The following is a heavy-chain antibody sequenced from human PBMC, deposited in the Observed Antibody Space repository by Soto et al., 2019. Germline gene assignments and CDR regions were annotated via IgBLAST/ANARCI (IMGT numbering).Heavy chain of an antibody. D-gene: IGHD6-13*01. CDR2: IYPGDSDT. Sequence: PGESLKISCKGVGYKFGSAWIGWVRQMPGKGLEWMGVIYPGDSDTRYSPSFQGQVAISADKSINTAYLQWSSLKASDTAMYYCARHSGVAEDGTDWGQGTLVTVSS. CDR3: ARHSGVAEDGTD. J-gene: IGHJ1*01. V-gene: IGHV5-51*01. CDR1: GYKFGSAW.